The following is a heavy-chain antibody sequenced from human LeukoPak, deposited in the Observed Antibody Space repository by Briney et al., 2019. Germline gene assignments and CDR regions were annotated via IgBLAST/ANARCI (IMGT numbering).Heavy chain of an antibody. CDR3: ARTQYYYDSSGYYFFDY. Sequence: SGPALVKPTQTLTLTCTFSGFSLSTSGMRVSWIRQPPGKALEWLARIDWDDDKFYSTSLKTRLTISEDTSKNQVVLTMTNMDPVDTATYYCARTQYYYDSSGYYFFDYWGQGTLVTVSS. J-gene: IGHJ4*02. V-gene: IGHV2-70*04. CDR2: IDWDDDK. D-gene: IGHD3-22*01. CDR1: GFSLSTSGMR.